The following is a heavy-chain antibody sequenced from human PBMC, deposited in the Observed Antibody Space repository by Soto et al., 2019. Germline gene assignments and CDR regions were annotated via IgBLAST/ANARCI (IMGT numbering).Heavy chain of an antibody. J-gene: IGHJ4*02. Sequence: QVQLVQSGAEEKKPGASVKVSCKASGYTFTSYAMHWVRQAPGQRLEWMGWINAGNGNTKYSQKITGRVTITRDTSASTAYMELSSLRSEDTAVYYCARAVAVPADFDYWGQGTLVTVSS. V-gene: IGHV1-3*05. CDR2: INAGNGNT. D-gene: IGHD6-19*01. CDR3: ARAVAVPADFDY. CDR1: GYTFTSYA.